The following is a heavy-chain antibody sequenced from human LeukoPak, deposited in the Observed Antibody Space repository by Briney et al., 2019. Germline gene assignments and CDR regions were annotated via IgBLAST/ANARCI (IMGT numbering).Heavy chain of an antibody. CDR1: GGSISSYY. D-gene: IGHD3-10*01. Sequence: PSETLSLTCTVSGGSISSYYWSWIRQPPGKGLEWIGYIYYSGSTNYNPSLKSRVTISVDTSKNQFSLKLSSVTAADTAVYYCAREGILLWFGERRGYFQHWGQGTLVTVSS. CDR3: AREGILLWFGERRGYFQH. V-gene: IGHV4-59*01. CDR2: IYYSGST. J-gene: IGHJ1*01.